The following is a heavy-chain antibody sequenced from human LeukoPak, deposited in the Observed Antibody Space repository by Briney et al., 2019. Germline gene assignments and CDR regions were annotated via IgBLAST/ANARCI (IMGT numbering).Heavy chain of an antibody. J-gene: IGHJ4*02. Sequence: GGSLRLSCAASGFTFSSYAMSWVRQAPGKGLEWVSAISGSGGSTYYADSVKGRFTISRDNSKSTLYLQMNSLRAEDTAVYYCAKDRDIVVVPAVHFDYWGQGTLVTVSS. CDR2: ISGSGGST. D-gene: IGHD2-2*01. CDR3: AKDRDIVVVPAVHFDY. CDR1: GFTFSSYA. V-gene: IGHV3-23*01.